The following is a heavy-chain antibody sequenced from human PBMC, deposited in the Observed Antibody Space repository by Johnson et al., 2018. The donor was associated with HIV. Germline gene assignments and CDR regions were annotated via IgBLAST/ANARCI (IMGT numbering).Heavy chain of an antibody. J-gene: IGHJ3*02. Sequence: VQLVESGGGLVQPGGSLRLSCAASGFTFSRYDMHWVRQVTGKGLEWVSAIGAAGDTYYSDSVKGRITLSQENAKNSLYLQMNSLRVGDTAIYYCARSSVRDDAIDIWGQGTLVTVSA. CDR3: ARSSVRDDAIDI. CDR1: GFTFSRYD. D-gene: IGHD3-10*01. V-gene: IGHV3-13*01. CDR2: IGAAGDT.